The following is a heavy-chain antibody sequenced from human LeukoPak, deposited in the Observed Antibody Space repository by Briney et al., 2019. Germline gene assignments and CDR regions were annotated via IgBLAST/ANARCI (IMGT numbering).Heavy chain of an antibody. D-gene: IGHD3-22*01. CDR3: ARIPYYYDSSGYHFDY. CDR2: IYPGDSDT. J-gene: IGHJ4*02. Sequence: GESLKISYKGSGYSFTSYWIGWVRQMPGKGLEWMGIIYPGDSDTRYSPSFQGQVTISADKSISTAYLQWSSLKASDTAMYYCARIPYYYDSSGYHFDYWGQGTLVTVSS. CDR1: GYSFTSYW. V-gene: IGHV5-51*01.